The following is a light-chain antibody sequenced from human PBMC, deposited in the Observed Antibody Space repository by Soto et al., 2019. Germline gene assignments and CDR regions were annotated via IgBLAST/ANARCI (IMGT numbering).Light chain of an antibody. CDR1: QSVRSNY. V-gene: IGKV3-20*01. CDR2: GAS. CDR3: QQYGGSPYT. J-gene: IGKJ2*01. Sequence: EIVLTQSPGTLSLSPGERATLSCRASQSVRSNYLAWYQQKPGQAPRLLIYGASSRATGIPDRFSGTGSGTHFTLAISSLEPEDFAVYYCQQYGGSPYTFGQGTKLEIK.